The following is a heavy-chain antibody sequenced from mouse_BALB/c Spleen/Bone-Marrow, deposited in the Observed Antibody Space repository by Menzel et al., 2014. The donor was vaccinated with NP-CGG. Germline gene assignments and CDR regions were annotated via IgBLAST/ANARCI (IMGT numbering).Heavy chain of an antibody. Sequence: EVKLVESGPGLVKPSQSLSLTCSVTGYSITSGYYCNWIRQFPGNKLEWMGYISYDGSNNYNPSLKNRISITRDTSKNQFFLKLNSVTTEDTATYYCARDRYFDYWGQGTTLTVSS. CDR3: ARDRYFDY. CDR1: GYSITSGYY. J-gene: IGHJ2*01. V-gene: IGHV3-6*02. CDR2: ISYDGSN.